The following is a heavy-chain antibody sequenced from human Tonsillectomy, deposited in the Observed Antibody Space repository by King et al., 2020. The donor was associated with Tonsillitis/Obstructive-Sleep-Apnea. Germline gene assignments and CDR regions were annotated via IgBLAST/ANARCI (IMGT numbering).Heavy chain of an antibody. Sequence: QLQESGPGLVKPSETLSLTCTVSGGSISSSSYYWGWIRQPPGKGLEWIGSIYYSGSTYYNPSLKSRVPISVDTSKNQFSLKLSSLTAPDTAVYYCAGFGITIFGVDPVPRGYWGQGTLVTVSS. CDR3: AGFGITIFGVDPVPRGY. J-gene: IGHJ4*02. CDR1: GGSISSSSYY. V-gene: IGHV4-39*01. D-gene: IGHD3-3*01. CDR2: IYYSGST.